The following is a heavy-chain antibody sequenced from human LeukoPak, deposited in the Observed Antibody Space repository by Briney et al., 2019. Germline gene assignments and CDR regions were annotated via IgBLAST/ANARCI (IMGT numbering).Heavy chain of an antibody. V-gene: IGHV3-23*01. J-gene: IGHJ4*02. CDR3: AKDRTGTTPYYFDY. CDR1: GFTFSTYA. CDR2: ICGGGGAT. D-gene: IGHD1-1*01. Sequence: GGSLRLSCAASGFTFSTYAMKWVRQAPGKGLEWVSAICGGGGATYCASSVKGRFTISRDDSKSTLFLQMNSLRAEDTAVYYCAKDRTGTTPYYFDYWGQGTLVTVSS.